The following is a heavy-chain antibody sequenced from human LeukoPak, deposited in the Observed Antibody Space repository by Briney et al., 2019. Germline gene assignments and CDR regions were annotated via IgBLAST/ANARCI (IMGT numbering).Heavy chain of an antibody. Sequence: SETLSLTCTVSGGSISSYYWSWIRQPPGKGLEWIGYIYYSGSTNYNPSLKSRVTISVDTSKNQFSLKLSSVTTADTAVYYCASSFGEYFQRWGQGTLVTVSS. CDR1: GGSISSYY. CDR3: ASSFGEYFQR. D-gene: IGHD3-10*01. V-gene: IGHV4-59*01. J-gene: IGHJ1*01. CDR2: IYYSGST.